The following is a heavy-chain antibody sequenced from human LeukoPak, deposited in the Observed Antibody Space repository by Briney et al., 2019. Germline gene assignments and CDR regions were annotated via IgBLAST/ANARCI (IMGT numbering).Heavy chain of an antibody. CDR1: GFTFSSYG. CDR2: ISYDGSNK. J-gene: IGHJ6*02. Sequence: GGSLRLSCAASGFTFSSYGMHWVRQAPGKGLEWVAVISYDGSNKYYADSVKGRFTISRDNSKNTLHLQMNSLRAEDTAVYYCAKVLSFSGYSLTRPPDYYYYGMDVWGQGTTVTVSS. D-gene: IGHD5-18*01. V-gene: IGHV3-30*18. CDR3: AKVLSFSGYSLTRPPDYYYYGMDV.